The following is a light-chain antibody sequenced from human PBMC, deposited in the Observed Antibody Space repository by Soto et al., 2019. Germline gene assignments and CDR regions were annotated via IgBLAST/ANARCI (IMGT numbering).Light chain of an antibody. V-gene: IGKV1-39*01. CDR3: QQNYDTPWT. Sequence: DIQLTQSPSSLSASVGDRITITCRASQRISTYLNWYQQKAGKAPHLVIYTASSLHSGVPSRFSGSGSGTDFTLPISSLQPEDFATYYCQQNYDTPWTFGQGTKVEV. CDR2: TAS. CDR1: QRISTY. J-gene: IGKJ1*01.